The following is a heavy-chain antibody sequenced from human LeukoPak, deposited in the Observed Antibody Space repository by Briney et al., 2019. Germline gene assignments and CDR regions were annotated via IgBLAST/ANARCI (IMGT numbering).Heavy chain of an antibody. Sequence: SETLSLTCTVSGGSIRTDGSYWAWIRQPPGKGLEWIGSIYIDGIAHYNSSLQSRVTLSIDTSKNQFSLKLTSVTAADTAVYYCARGRTGYSYGLYYYYMDVWGKGTTVTVSS. V-gene: IGHV4-39*01. J-gene: IGHJ6*03. D-gene: IGHD5-18*01. CDR2: IYIDGIA. CDR1: GGSIRTDGSY. CDR3: ARGRTGYSYGLYYYYMDV.